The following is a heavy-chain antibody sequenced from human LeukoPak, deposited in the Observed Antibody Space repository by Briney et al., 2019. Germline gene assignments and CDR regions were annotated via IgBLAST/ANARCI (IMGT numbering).Heavy chain of an antibody. J-gene: IGHJ6*02. V-gene: IGHV3-30-3*01. CDR2: ISYDGNNK. D-gene: IGHD5-24*01. Sequence: GRSLSLSCAASGFTFSNYAMHWVRQAPGKGLEWVAVISYDGNNKYYADSVKGRFTISRDNSKNTLRLQMNTLRAEDTAVYYCARGRMATVYYAMDVWDQGTTVTVSS. CDR3: ARGRMATVYYAMDV. CDR1: GFTFSNYA.